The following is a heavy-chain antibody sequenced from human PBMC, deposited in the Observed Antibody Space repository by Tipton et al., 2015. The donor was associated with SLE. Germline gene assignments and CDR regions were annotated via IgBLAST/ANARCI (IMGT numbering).Heavy chain of an antibody. Sequence: SLRLSCAASGFDFSSYSMHWVRQTPGKGLEYVSAISNNGGNPYYANSVKGRFTISRDDSKNMLYLQMGSLRDEDMGVYYCARRATTNSYDYWSRGPLVTVSS. V-gene: IGHV3-64*01. D-gene: IGHD1-26*01. J-gene: IGHJ4*02. CDR1: GFDFSSYS. CDR3: ARRATTNSYDY. CDR2: ISNNGGNP.